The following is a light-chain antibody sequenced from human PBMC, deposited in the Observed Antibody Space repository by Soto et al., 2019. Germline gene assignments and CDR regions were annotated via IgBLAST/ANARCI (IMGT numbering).Light chain of an antibody. J-gene: IGKJ4*01. V-gene: IGKV3-15*01. CDR2: GAS. CDR3: QQYNNWPLT. CDR1: ESVRTT. Sequence: EIVMTQSPVALSVSPGERVTLACRASESVRTTLACYQKRPGQAPRLLIYGASTRATGIPARFSGSGSGTELTLAISSLQSEDFAVYYCQQYNNWPLTFGGGTKVEIK.